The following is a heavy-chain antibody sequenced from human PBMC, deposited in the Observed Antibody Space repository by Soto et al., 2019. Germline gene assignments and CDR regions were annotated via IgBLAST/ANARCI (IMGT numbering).Heavy chain of an antibody. V-gene: IGHV1-69*13. CDR2: IAPMLGTP. J-gene: IGHJ6*02. CDR1: GGTFDNFI. Sequence: GASVKVSCKASGGTFDNFIMNWVRQTPGRGLEWMGGIAPMLGTPTYAEKFKGRVTISATGSTSTMYMEVTSLRSEDTAIYYCARNGTYSSSLSQYSGMDVWGQGTTVTVSS. CDR3: ARNGTYSSSLSQYSGMDV. D-gene: IGHD1-26*01.